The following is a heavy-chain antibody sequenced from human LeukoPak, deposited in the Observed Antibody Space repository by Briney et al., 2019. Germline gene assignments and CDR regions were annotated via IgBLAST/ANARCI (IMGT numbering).Heavy chain of an antibody. CDR3: ARSPTNYFDSSGSYIDY. V-gene: IGHV4-34*01. Sequence: SETLSLTCAVYGGSFSGYYWSWIRQPPGKGLEWIGEINHSGGTNYNPSLKSRVTISVDTSKNQFSLKLSSVAAADTAVYYCARSPTNYFDSSGSYIDYWGQGILVTVSS. J-gene: IGHJ4*02. CDR1: GGSFSGYY. CDR2: INHSGGT. D-gene: IGHD3-22*01.